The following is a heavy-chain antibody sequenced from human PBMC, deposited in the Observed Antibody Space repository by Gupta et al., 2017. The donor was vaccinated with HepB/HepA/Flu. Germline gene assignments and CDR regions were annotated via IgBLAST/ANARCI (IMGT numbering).Heavy chain of an antibody. Sequence: QVRLVESGGGVVKPGRSLRLSCAASGFLLCSYGMHWGRQAPGKGLEWVAVIWYDGSNKYYADTVKGRFTSSRDNSKNILYLQMNSLRVEDTAVYYCARDNRIVTYNWFDPWGQGTLVTVSS. CDR3: ARDNRIVTYNWFDP. V-gene: IGHV3-33*01. D-gene: IGHD3-22*01. CDR2: IWYDGSNK. J-gene: IGHJ5*02. CDR1: GFLLCSYG.